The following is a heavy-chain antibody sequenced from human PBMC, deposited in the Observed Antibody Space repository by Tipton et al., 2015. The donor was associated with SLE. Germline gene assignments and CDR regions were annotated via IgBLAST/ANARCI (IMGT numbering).Heavy chain of an antibody. D-gene: IGHD2-2*01. Sequence: SLRLSCAASGFTFDDYAMHWVRQAPGKGLEWVSGISWNSGSIGYADSVKGRFTISRDNAKNSLYLQMTGLRAEDTAIYYCAIDGDHQLPGSDWGQGTLVTVSS. CDR2: ISWNSGSI. J-gene: IGHJ4*02. V-gene: IGHV3-9*01. CDR3: AIDGDHQLPGSD. CDR1: GFTFDDYA.